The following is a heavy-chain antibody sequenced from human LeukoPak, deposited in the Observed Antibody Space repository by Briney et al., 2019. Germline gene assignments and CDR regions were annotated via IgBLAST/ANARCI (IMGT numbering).Heavy chain of an antibody. CDR3: ARDLGLAAAGLGYFDY. J-gene: IGHJ4*02. V-gene: IGHV3-7*01. D-gene: IGHD6-13*01. CDR1: GFTFSSYW. Sequence: GGSLRLSCAAAGFTFSSYWMSWVRRAPGKGLEWVANIKQDGSEKYYVDSVKGRFTISRDNAKNSLYLQMNSLRAEDTAVYYCARDLGLAAAGLGYFDYWGQGTLVTVSS. CDR2: IKQDGSEK.